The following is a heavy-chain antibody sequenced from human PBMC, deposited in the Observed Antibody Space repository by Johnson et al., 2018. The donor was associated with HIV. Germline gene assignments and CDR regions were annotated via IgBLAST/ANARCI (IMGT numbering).Heavy chain of an antibody. Sequence: QVQLVESGGGVVQPGRSLRLSCAASGFTFSSYDMHWVRQAPGKGMEWVSVIYSGGSTYYADSVKGRFPISRDNSKNTLYLQMNSLRAEDTAVYYCAREGGQWLVLVDAFDIWGQGTMVTVSS. CDR1: GFTFSSYD. V-gene: IGHV3-NL1*01. CDR2: IYSGGST. D-gene: IGHD6-19*01. J-gene: IGHJ3*02. CDR3: AREGGQWLVLVDAFDI.